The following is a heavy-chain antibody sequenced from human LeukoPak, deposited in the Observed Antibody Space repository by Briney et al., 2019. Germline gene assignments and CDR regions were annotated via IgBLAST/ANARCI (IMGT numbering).Heavy chain of an antibody. CDR2: ISSSSSYI. CDR1: GFTFSSYS. CDR3: ARGLARYCSGGSCYSDFDY. V-gene: IGHV3-21*01. D-gene: IGHD2-15*01. Sequence: PGGSLRLSCAASGFTFSSYSMNWVRQAPGKGLEWVSSISSSSSYIYYADSVKGRFTISRDNAKNSLYLQMNSLRADDTAVYYCARGLARYCSGGSCYSDFDYWGQGTLVTVSS. J-gene: IGHJ4*02.